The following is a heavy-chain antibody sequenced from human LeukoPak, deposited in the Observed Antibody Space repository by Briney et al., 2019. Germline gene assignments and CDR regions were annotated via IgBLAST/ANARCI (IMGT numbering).Heavy chain of an antibody. Sequence: GGSLRLSCVVSGFSVSNNYMSWVRQAPGKGLEWVSVIFTGGSTYYADSVKGRFTISRDNSKNTVYLQMNSLRVEDTAVYYCARGAGSESYSKSWGQGTLVTVSS. J-gene: IGHJ5*02. CDR2: IFTGGST. CDR3: ARGAGSESYSKS. D-gene: IGHD3-10*01. V-gene: IGHV3-66*01. CDR1: GFSVSNNY.